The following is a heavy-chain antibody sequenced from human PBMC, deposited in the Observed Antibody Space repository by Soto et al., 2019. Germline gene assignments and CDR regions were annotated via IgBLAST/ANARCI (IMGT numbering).Heavy chain of an antibody. CDR1: GFTFTNAW. CDR2: IRSKTDVGTP. V-gene: IGHV3-15*07. CDR3: NTEKGY. J-gene: IGHJ4*02. Sequence: EVQLVESGGGLVKPGESLRLSCAASGFTFTNAWMNWVRQAPGKGLEWVGRIRSKTDVGTPDYAAPVKGRFTISRDDSKNTLYVQMNSLKTADTAIYYCNTEKGYWGQGTLVTVSS.